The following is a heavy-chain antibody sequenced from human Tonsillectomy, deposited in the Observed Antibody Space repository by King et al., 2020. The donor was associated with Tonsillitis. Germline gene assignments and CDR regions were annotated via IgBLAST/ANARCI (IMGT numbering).Heavy chain of an antibody. J-gene: IGHJ4*02. Sequence: QLQESGPGLVNPSQTLCLTCAVPGGSISSGGYSWSWIRQPPGKGREWIGNIYYSGSTYYNPSFKSRVNISIDTSKNQFSLKLRSVTAADTAVYYCARAGWFEELSVRSFDYWGQGTLVTVSS. D-gene: IGHD3-10*01. CDR3: ARAGWFEELSVRSFDY. CDR1: GGSISSGGYS. V-gene: IGHV4-30-4*07. CDR2: IYYSGST.